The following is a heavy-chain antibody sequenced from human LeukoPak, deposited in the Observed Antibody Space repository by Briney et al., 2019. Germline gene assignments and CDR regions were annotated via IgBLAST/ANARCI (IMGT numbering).Heavy chain of an antibody. V-gene: IGHV1-2*02. CDR1: GYTFTGYY. D-gene: IGHD2-2*01. J-gene: IGHJ4*02. CDR3: ARRGYCSSTSCYNEDNFDY. Sequence: PGASVKVSCKASGYTFTGYYMHWVRQAPGQGLEWMGWINPNSGGTNYAQKFQGRVTMTRDTSISTAYMELSRLRSDDTAVYYCARRGYCSSTSCYNEDNFDYWGQGTLVTVFS. CDR2: INPNSGGT.